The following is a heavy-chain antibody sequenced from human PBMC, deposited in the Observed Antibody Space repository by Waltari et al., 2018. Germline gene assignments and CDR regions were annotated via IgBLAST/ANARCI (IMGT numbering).Heavy chain of an antibody. V-gene: IGHV1-46*01. Sequence: QVQLVQSGAEVKKPGASVKVSCKAAGYTFTSYYMHWVRQAPGQGLEWMGIINPSGGSTSYAQKFQGRVTMTRDTSTSTVYMELSSLRSEDTAVYYCARTSTVGATYDYWGQGTLVTVSS. CDR2: INPSGGST. J-gene: IGHJ4*02. CDR1: GYTFTSYY. CDR3: ARTSTVGATYDY. D-gene: IGHD1-26*01.